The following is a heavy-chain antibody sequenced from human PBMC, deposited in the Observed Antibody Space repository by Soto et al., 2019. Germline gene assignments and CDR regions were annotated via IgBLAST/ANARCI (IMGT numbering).Heavy chain of an antibody. CDR3: ARERRDYGDGPDDAFDI. J-gene: IGHJ3*02. Sequence: PSETLSLTCTVSGGSISSYYWSWIRQPPGKGLEWIGYIYYSGSTNYNPSLKSRVTISVDTSKNQFSLKLSSVTAADTAVYYCARERRDYGDGPDDAFDIWGQGTMVTVSS. CDR2: IYYSGST. D-gene: IGHD4-17*01. V-gene: IGHV4-59*01. CDR1: GGSISSYY.